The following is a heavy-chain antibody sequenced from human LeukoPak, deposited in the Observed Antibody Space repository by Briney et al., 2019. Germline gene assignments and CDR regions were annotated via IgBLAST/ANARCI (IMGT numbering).Heavy chain of an antibody. CDR3: ARSQYYYDSSGLDY. Sequence: GGSLRLSCAASGFTFSSYGMHWVRQAPAKGLEWVAAISYDGSNKYHADSVKGRFTISRDTSKNTLYLQMNSLRAEDTAVYYCARSQYYYDSSGLDYWGQGTLVTVSS. CDR2: ISYDGSNK. V-gene: IGHV3-30*03. CDR1: GFTFSSYG. D-gene: IGHD3-22*01. J-gene: IGHJ4*02.